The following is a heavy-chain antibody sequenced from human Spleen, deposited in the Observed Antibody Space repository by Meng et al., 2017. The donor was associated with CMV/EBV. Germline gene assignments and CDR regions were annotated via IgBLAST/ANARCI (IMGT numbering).Heavy chain of an antibody. V-gene: IGHV3-74*01. Sequence: GGSLRLSCAASGFTFSSYWMHWVRQAPGKGLVWVSRINSDGSSTNYADSVKGRFTISRDNAKNSLYLQMNSLRAEDTAVYYCARDDYGGKLGYWGQGTLVTVSS. CDR3: ARDDYGGKLGY. CDR2: INSDGSST. CDR1: GFTFSSYW. J-gene: IGHJ4*02. D-gene: IGHD4-23*01.